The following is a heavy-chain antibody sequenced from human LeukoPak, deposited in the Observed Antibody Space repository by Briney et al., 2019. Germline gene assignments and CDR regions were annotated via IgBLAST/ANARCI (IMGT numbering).Heavy chain of an antibody. CDR1: GGTFSSYA. V-gene: IGHV1-69*13. CDR3: ARDHSSSWGTDYYGMDV. J-gene: IGHJ6*02. CDR2: IIPIFGTA. Sequence: SVKVSCKASGGTFSSYAISWVRQAPGQGLEWMGGIIPIFGTANYAQKFQGRVTITADESTSTAYMELSSLRSEDTAVYYCARDHSSSWGTDYYGMDVWGRGTTVTVSS. D-gene: IGHD6-13*01.